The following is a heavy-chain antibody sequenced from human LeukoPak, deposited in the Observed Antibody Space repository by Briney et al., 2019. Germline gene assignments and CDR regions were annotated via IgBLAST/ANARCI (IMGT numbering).Heavy chain of an antibody. D-gene: IGHD3-10*01. Sequence: GGSLGLSCAASGFTFSSYSMNWVRQAPGKGLEWVSSISSSSSYIYYADSVKGRFTISRDNAKNSLYLQMNSLRAEDAAVYYCARTYYGSGSYYNVGWFDPWGQGTLVTVSS. J-gene: IGHJ5*02. CDR3: ARTYYGSGSYYNVGWFDP. CDR1: GFTFSSYS. CDR2: ISSSSSYI. V-gene: IGHV3-21*01.